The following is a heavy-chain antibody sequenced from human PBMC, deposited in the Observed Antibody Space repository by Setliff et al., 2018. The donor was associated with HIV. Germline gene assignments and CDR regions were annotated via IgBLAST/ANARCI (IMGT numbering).Heavy chain of an antibody. V-gene: IGHV4-61*09. D-gene: IGHD3-3*01. Sequence: PSETLSLTCTVSGGSISSGSYYWSWIRQPAGKGLEWIGHIYTSGSTNYNPSLKSRVTISVDTSKYQFSLKLSSVTAADTAVYYCARGSTIFGVATYWYFDLWGRGTLVTVSS. CDR3: ARGSTIFGVATYWYFDL. J-gene: IGHJ2*01. CDR2: IYTSGST. CDR1: GGSISSGSYY.